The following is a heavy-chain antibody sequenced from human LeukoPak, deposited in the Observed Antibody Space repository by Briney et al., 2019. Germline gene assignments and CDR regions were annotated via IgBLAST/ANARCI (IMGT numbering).Heavy chain of an antibody. CDR1: GYTFTGHY. CDR2: INPNSGGT. CDR3: ARDRQYSSSWYERGAFDI. Sequence: GASVKVSCKASGYTFTGHYMHWVRQAPGQGLEWMGWINPNSGGTNYAQKFQGRVTMTRDTSISTAYMELSRLRSDDTAVYYCARDRQYSSSWYERGAFDIWGQGTMVTVSS. V-gene: IGHV1-2*02. D-gene: IGHD6-13*01. J-gene: IGHJ3*02.